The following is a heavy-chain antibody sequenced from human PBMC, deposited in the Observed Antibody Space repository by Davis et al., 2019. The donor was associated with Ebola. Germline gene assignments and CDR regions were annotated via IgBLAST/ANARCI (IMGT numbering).Heavy chain of an antibody. D-gene: IGHD3-22*01. V-gene: IGHV5-10-1*01. J-gene: IGHJ4*02. CDR2: IDPSDSYT. CDR1: DYIFSKYW. CDR3: ARHGPLPDYDSNHFYQGAKTFDY. Sequence: GGSLRLSCKGSDYIFSKYWIAWVRQMPGKGLEWMGRIDPSDSYTNYSPSFQGHVTISIDKSISTAYLQWSSLKASDTAMYYCARHGPLPDYDSNHFYQGAKTFDYWGRGTLVTVSS.